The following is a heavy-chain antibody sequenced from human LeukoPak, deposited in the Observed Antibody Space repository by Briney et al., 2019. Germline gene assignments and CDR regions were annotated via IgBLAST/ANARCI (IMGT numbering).Heavy chain of an antibody. V-gene: IGHV1-3*03. CDR3: ARAELLIAAAAPFDY. Sequence: GASVKVSCKASGYTFTSYAMHWVRQAPGQRLEWMGWINAGNGNTKYSQEFQGRVTITRDTSASTAYMELSSLRSEDMAVYYCARAELLIAAAAPFDYWGQGTLVTVSS. J-gene: IGHJ4*02. CDR1: GYTFTSYA. D-gene: IGHD6-13*01. CDR2: INAGNGNT.